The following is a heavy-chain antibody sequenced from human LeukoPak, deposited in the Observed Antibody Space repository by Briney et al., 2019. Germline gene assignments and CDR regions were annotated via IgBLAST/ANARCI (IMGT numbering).Heavy chain of an antibody. D-gene: IGHD2-21*02. Sequence: GGSLRLSCAASGFTFSTYSMNWVRQAPGKGLEWVSFISSTSSYIYYADSVKGRFTISRDNSKNTLYLQMNSLRAEDTAVYYCARDILAYCGGDCYPAYGYWGQGTLVTVSS. J-gene: IGHJ4*02. CDR1: GFTFSTYS. V-gene: IGHV3-21*01. CDR3: ARDILAYCGGDCYPAYGY. CDR2: ISSTSSYI.